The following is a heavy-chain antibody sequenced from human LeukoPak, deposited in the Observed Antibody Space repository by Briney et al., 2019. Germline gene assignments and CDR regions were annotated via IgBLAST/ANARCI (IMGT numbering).Heavy chain of an antibody. D-gene: IGHD3-16*01. Sequence: GASVKVSCKASGYTFTSYYIHWVRQAPGQGLEWMGIINPSDGSTTYAQKFQGRVTMTRDTSTSAVYMELSSLRSEDTAVYYCARHQGAGEYPFDCWGQGTLVTVSS. CDR1: GYTFTSYY. V-gene: IGHV1-46*01. J-gene: IGHJ4*02. CDR3: ARHQGAGEYPFDC. CDR2: INPSDGST.